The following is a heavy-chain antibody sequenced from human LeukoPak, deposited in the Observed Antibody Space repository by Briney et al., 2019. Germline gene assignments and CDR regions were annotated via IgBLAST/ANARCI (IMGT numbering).Heavy chain of an antibody. CDR1: GFTVSSNY. CDR2: IYSGGST. V-gene: IGHV3-66*01. J-gene: IGHJ4*02. Sequence: GGSLRLSCAASGFTVSSNYMSWVRQAPGKGLEWVSVIYSGGSTYHADSVKGRFRISRDNYKNTLYLQMNSLRAEDTAVYYCARVATVYSSGWYDFDYWGQGTLVTVSS. CDR3: ARVATVYSSGWYDFDY. D-gene: IGHD6-19*01.